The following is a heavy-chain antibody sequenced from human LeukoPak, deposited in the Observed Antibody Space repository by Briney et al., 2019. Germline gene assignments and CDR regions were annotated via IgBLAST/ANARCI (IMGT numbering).Heavy chain of an antibody. CDR1: GFTVSSNS. CDR2: ISGSGGST. CDR3: AKSGDYPPYYYYYMDV. Sequence: QPGGSLRLSCTVSGFTVSSNSMSWVRQAPGKGLEWVSAISGSGGSTYYADSVKGRFTISRDNSKNTLYLQMNSLRAEDTAVYYCAKSGDYPPYYYYYMDVWGKGTTVTISS. J-gene: IGHJ6*03. D-gene: IGHD3-10*01. V-gene: IGHV3-23*01.